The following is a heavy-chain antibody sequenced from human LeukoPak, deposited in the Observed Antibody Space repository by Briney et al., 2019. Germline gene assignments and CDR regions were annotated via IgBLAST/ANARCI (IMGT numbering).Heavy chain of an antibody. CDR2: ISSSSSYI. CDR1: GFTFSSYG. Sequence: PGRSLRLSCAASGFTFSSYGMHWVRQAPGKGLEWVSSISSSSSYIYYADSVKGRFTISRDNAKNSLYLQMNSLRAEDTAVYYCAREEKGDFWSGYYPLDYWGQGTLVTVSS. D-gene: IGHD3-3*01. V-gene: IGHV3-21*01. CDR3: AREEKGDFWSGYYPLDY. J-gene: IGHJ4*02.